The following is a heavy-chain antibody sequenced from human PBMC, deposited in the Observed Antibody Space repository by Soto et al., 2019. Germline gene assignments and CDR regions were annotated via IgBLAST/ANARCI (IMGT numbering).Heavy chain of an antibody. V-gene: IGHV2-5*02. CDR3: PRRLYLTAYSSDY. Sequence: QITLKESGPTLVKPTETLTLTCTISGFSLSTPGVGVGWIRQPPGKALEWLGLIFWDDDKRYRPSLKSRVTVTTDTTNNHVVPTMPNMDPVDTATYYCPRRLYLTAYSSDYWGQGTLVTVSS. CDR1: GFSLSTPGVG. J-gene: IGHJ4*02. D-gene: IGHD3-16*02. CDR2: IFWDDDK.